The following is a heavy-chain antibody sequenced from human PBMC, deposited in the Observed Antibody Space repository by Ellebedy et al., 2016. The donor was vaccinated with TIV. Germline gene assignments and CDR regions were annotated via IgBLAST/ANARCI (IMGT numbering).Heavy chain of an antibody. V-gene: IGHV1-18*04. J-gene: IGHJ3*02. CDR2: ISAYNGNT. CDR1: GYTFTGYY. CDR3: ARDWVWFGENDAFDI. Sequence: ASVKVSXXASGYTFTGYYMHWVRQAPGQGLEWMGWISAYNGNTNYAQKLQGRVTMTTDTSTSTAYMELRSLRSDDTAVYYCARDWVWFGENDAFDIWGQGTMVTVSS. D-gene: IGHD3-10*01.